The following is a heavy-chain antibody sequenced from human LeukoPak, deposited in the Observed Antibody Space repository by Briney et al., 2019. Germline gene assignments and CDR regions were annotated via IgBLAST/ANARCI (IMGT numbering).Heavy chain of an antibody. CDR1: GYTFTSYG. Sequence: ASVKVSCKASGYTFTSYGISWVRQAPGQGLEWMGWISAYNGNTNYAQKLQGRVTMTTDTSTSTAYMELRSLRSDDTAVYYCARDGRGSSWYYPYYYYYYMGVWGKGTTVTISS. D-gene: IGHD6-13*01. V-gene: IGHV1-18*01. CDR2: ISAYNGNT. J-gene: IGHJ6*03. CDR3: ARDGRGSSWYYPYYYYYYMGV.